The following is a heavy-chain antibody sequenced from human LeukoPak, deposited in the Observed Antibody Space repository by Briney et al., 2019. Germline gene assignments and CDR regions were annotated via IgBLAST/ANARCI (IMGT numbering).Heavy chain of an antibody. CDR2: IHSSGST. D-gene: IGHD3-22*01. CDR3: AKSSGYYTY. Sequence: PLETLSLTCTVSGGSISGSYWSWIRQPPGKGLEWIASIHSSGSTNYNPSLKSRFTISVDTSKNQFSLKLSSVTAADTAFYYCAKSSGYYTYWGQGTLVTVSS. V-gene: IGHV4-59*01. CDR1: GGSISGSY. J-gene: IGHJ4*02.